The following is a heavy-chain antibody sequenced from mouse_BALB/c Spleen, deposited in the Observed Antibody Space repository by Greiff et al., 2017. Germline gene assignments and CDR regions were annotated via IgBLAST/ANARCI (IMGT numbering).Heavy chain of an antibody. D-gene: IGHD1-1*01. Sequence: VQLQQPGAELVKPGASVKLSCKASGYTFTSYWMHWVKQRPGQGLEWIGEIDPSDSYTNYNQKFKGKATLTVDKSSSTAYMQLSSLTSEDSAVYYCARGLLWYFDVWGAGTTVTVSS. CDR1: GYTFTSYW. CDR3: ARGLLWYFDV. J-gene: IGHJ1*01. CDR2: IDPSDSYT. V-gene: IGHV1-69*02.